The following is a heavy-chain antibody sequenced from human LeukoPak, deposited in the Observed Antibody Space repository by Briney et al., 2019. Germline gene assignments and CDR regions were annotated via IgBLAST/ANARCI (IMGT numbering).Heavy chain of an antibody. Sequence: SSETLSLTCAVSGGSISPCFWGWVRQSPGRGLEWIGYVHYSGYTDYNPSLKSRVTISVDTSKNQFSLSLTSVTAADTAVYYCARDRYCSSTSCYRGRMNAMVPLFDYWGQGTLVTVSS. CDR1: GGSISPCF. J-gene: IGHJ4*02. D-gene: IGHD2-2*01. CDR3: ARDRYCSSTSCYRGRMNAMVPLFDY. CDR2: VHYSGYT. V-gene: IGHV4-59*12.